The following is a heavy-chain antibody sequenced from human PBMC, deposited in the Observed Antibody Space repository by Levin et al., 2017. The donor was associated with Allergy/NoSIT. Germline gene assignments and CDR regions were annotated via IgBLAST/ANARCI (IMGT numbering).Heavy chain of an antibody. Sequence: GGSLRLSCAASGFTINSYAMTWVRQAAGKGLEWVAAISGSAGKTYYGDSVKGRFTISRDNSKNKLSLQMDSLRAEDTAVYSCAKVMSDYANDYMDVWGKGTTVIVSS. V-gene: IGHV3-23*01. CDR2: ISGSAGKT. J-gene: IGHJ6*03. D-gene: IGHD1-26*01. CDR1: GFTINSYA. CDR3: AKVMSDYANDYMDV.